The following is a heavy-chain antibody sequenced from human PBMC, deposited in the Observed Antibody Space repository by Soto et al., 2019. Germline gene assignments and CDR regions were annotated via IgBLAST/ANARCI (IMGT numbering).Heavy chain of an antibody. J-gene: IGHJ6*02. V-gene: IGHV3-23*01. CDR1: GFTFSSYA. Sequence: GGSLRLSCAASGFTFSSYAMSWVRQAPGKGLEWVSAISGSGGSTYYADSVKGRFTISRDNAKNTLYLQMNSLRAEDTAVYYCAKGKSGYLTWSYYGMDVWGQGTTVTVSS. D-gene: IGHD3-3*01. CDR2: ISGSGGST. CDR3: AKGKSGYLTWSYYGMDV.